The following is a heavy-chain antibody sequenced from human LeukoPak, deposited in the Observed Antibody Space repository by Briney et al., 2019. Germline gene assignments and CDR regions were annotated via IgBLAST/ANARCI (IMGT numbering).Heavy chain of an antibody. J-gene: IGHJ4*02. D-gene: IGHD6-13*01. CDR1: GDSVSSNSAA. CDR3: ARAKGRSPLFDY. Sequence: PSQTLSLTCAISGDSVSSNSAAWNWIRQSPSRGLVWLGRTYYRSKWYNDYAVSVKGRIAINPDTSKNQFSLQLNSVTPEDTAVYYCARAKGRSPLFDYWGQGTLVTVSS. V-gene: IGHV6-1*01. CDR2: TYYRSKWYN.